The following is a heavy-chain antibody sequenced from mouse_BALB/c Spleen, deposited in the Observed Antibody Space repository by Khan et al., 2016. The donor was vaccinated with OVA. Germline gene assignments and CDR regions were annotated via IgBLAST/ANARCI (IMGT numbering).Heavy chain of an antibody. CDR2: ISDGGSST. J-gene: IGHJ3*01. Sequence: EVELVESGGGLVKPGGSLKLSCAASGFTFSDYYMYWVRQTPEKRLEWVATISDGGSSTYYLDSVQGRFTISRDNAKNSRYLQMSSLKSEDTSIYYCAIAGYGGFAYWGQGTLVTVSA. CDR1: GFTFSDYY. D-gene: IGHD1-1*02. V-gene: IGHV5-4*02. CDR3: AIAGYGGFAY.